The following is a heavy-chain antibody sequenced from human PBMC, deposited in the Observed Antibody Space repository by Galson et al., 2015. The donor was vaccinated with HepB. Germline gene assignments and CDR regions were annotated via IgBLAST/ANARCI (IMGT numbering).Heavy chain of an antibody. D-gene: IGHD2-15*01. CDR2: INPNSGGT. V-gene: IGHV1-2*02. CDR3: APGYCRSGGCTLPDF. CDR1: GYTFTAYY. Sequence: SVKVSCKASGYTFTAYYMHWVRQAPGQGLEWMGWINPNSGGTNYAQKFQGRVTMTRDTSISTAYMELSRLESDDTAVYYCAPGYCRSGGCTLPDFWGQGTLVTVSS. J-gene: IGHJ4*02.